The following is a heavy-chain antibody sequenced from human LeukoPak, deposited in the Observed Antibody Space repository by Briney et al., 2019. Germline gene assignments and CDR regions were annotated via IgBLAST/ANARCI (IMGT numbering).Heavy chain of an antibody. D-gene: IGHD3-22*01. Sequence: SETLSLTCSVSGGSVSNYYWRWIRQPPGKGLEWIGYVYYTGSTNHNPSLRSRVTVSVDTSKNQFSLNLNSVTAADTAVYYCARGGYGISGNYYAIYDHWGQGTLVTVSS. CDR2: VYYTGST. V-gene: IGHV4-59*02. CDR1: GGSVSNYY. J-gene: IGHJ4*02. CDR3: ARGGYGISGNYYAIYDH.